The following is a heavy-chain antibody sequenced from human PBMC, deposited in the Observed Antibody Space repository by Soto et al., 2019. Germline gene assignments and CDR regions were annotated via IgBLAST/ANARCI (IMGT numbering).Heavy chain of an antibody. V-gene: IGHV1-69*12. D-gene: IGHD3-9*01. CDR2: IIPIFGTA. CDR3: ARPSNYYILTGYFDWFVP. CDR1: GGTFSSYA. Sequence: QVQLVQSGAEVKKPGSSVKVSCKASGGTFSSYAISWVRQAPGQGLEWMGGIIPIFGTANYAEKCQGRVTITADESTSTVYIELRSLRSEDTAVYYCARPSNYYILTGYFDWFVPWGQGTLVTVSS. J-gene: IGHJ5*02.